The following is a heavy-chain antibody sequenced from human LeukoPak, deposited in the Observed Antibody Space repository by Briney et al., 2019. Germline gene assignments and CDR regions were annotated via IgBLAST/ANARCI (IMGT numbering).Heavy chain of an antibody. Sequence: GSLRLSCAASGFTFSSYSMNWVRQAPGKGLEWVSSISGSSTYIYYADSVKGRFTISRDNAKNSLYLQMNSLRAEDTAVYYCARGRELETWGQGTLVTVSS. V-gene: IGHV3-21*06. J-gene: IGHJ5*02. D-gene: IGHD3-3*02. CDR2: ISGSSTYI. CDR1: GFTFSSYS. CDR3: ARGRELET.